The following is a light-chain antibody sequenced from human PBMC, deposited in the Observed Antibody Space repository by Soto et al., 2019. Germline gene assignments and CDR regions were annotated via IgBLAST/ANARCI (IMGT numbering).Light chain of an antibody. J-gene: IGKJ2*01. CDR3: LQYNDWPPFT. V-gene: IGKV3-15*01. CDR1: QSVRNN. Sequence: EIVMTQSPATLSVSPGERVTLSCRASQSVRNNLAWYQQKPGRAPRLVIYGATTQATGIPTRFSGSGSGTEFPLTIRSLQSEDFAVYYCLQYNDWPPFTFGRGTKLEIK. CDR2: GAT.